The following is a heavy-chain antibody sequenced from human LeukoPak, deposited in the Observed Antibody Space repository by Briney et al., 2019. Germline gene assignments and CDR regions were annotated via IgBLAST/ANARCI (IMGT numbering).Heavy chain of an antibody. CDR3: AKEYSGYDFDY. CDR1: GLIHRRYD. V-gene: IGHV3-23*01. CDR2: TSGSGGNT. Sequence: GGTLRLLYAACGLIHRRYDMRWVSQAPGKGLEWGAATSGSGGNTFSADSVTGRVTISRDNSKNTLYLQMNSLRAEDTAVYYCAKEYSGYDFDYWGQGTLVTVSS. J-gene: IGHJ4*02. D-gene: IGHD5-12*01.